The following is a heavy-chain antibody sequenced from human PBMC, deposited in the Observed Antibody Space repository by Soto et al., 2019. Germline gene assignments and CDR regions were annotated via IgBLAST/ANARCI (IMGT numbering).Heavy chain of an antibody. CDR1: GDSVSSNSAA. V-gene: IGHV6-1*01. CDR2: TYYRAEWKN. D-gene: IGHD6-19*01. J-gene: IGHJ4*02. CDR3: ARNPVAGGILDY. Sequence: SQTLSLTGAISGDSVSSNSAAWNWIRQTPSRGLEWLGRTYYRAEWKNASAESVKSRITITPDTSKNQFSLQLNSVTPEDTAVYVCARNPVAGGILDYWGQRIVVTLSS.